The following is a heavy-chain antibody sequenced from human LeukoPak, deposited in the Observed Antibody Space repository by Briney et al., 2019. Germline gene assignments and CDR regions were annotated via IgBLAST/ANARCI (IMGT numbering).Heavy chain of an antibody. V-gene: IGHV4-34*01. J-gene: IGHJ3*02. D-gene: IGHD3-10*01. CDR2: INHSGST. CDR3: ARFYGSGSYYGAFDI. Sequence: SETLSLTCAVYGGSFSGYYWSWIRQPPGEGLEWIGEINHSGSTNYNPSLKSRVTISVDTSKNQFSLKLSSVTAADTAVYYCARFYGSGSYYGAFDIWGQGTMVTVSS. CDR1: GGSFSGYY.